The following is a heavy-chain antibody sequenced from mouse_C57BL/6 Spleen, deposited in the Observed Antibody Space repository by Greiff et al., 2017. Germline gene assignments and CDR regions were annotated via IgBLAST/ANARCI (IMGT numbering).Heavy chain of an antibody. CDR2: IYPSDSET. V-gene: IGHV1-61*01. CDR1: GYTFTSYW. D-gene: IGHD5-1*01. Sequence: VQLQQPGAELVRPGSSVKLSCKASGYTFTSYWMEWVKQRPGQGLEWIGNIYPSDSETHYNQKFKDKATLTVDKSSSTAYMQLSSLTSEDSAVYYCARTSNYFDYWGQGTTLTVSS. CDR3: ARTSNYFDY. J-gene: IGHJ2*01.